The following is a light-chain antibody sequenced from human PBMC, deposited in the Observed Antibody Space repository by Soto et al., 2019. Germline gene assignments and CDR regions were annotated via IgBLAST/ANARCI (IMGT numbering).Light chain of an antibody. Sequence: IVMTQSPDSLAVSLGERATINCKSSQSDLFSSNNKHYLAWYRQKPGQPPKLLIYWASIRESGVPDRISGSGSGTDFTLTISSLQAEYMAVYYCQQYYSTPPYTFGQGTKLEIK. CDR2: WAS. CDR3: QQYYSTPPYT. CDR1: QSDLFSSNNKHY. J-gene: IGKJ2*01. V-gene: IGKV4-1*01.